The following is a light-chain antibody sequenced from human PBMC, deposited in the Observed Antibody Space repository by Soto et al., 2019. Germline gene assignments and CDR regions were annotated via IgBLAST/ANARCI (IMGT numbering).Light chain of an antibody. CDR2: GNI. J-gene: IGLJ2*01. CDR3: QSYDSSLREV. V-gene: IGLV1-40*01. CDR1: SSNIGAGYD. Sequence: QAVVTQPPSVSGAPGQRVTISCTGSSSNIGAGYDVHWYQQLPGTAPKLLIFGNINRPSGVPDRFSGSKSGTSASLAITGLQAEDEADYYCQSYDSSLREVFGGGTKLTV.